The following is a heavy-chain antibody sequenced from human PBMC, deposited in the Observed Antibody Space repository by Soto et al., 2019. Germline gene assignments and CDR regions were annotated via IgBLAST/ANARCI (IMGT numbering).Heavy chain of an antibody. CDR1: GFQFNAYG. CDR3: AKDALTVAGPQRGSLEV. Sequence: GGSLRLSCEASGFQFNAYGMHWVRQAPGNGLEWVAVISFDGSNQYYGDSVKGRFTISRDNSKNTVYLQMNSLRAEDTAVYYCAKDALTVAGPQRGSLEVWGQGTTVTV. J-gene: IGHJ6*02. V-gene: IGHV3-30*18. D-gene: IGHD6-19*01. CDR2: ISFDGSNQ.